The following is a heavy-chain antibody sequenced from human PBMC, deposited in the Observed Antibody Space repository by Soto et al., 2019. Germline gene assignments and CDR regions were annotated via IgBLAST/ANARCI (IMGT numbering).Heavy chain of an antibody. J-gene: IGHJ6*02. CDR1: GFTFSNYW. V-gene: IGHV3-74*01. Sequence: EVQLVESGGGLVQPGGSLRLSCAASGFTFSNYWIHWVRQAPGKGLVWVSRINGDGTTTDYADSVKGRFTISRDNAKNTVYLQMNSLRVEEAAVYYCARGIRGYYGVDVWGQGTTVTVSS. D-gene: IGHD1-20*01. CDR2: INGDGTTT. CDR3: ARGIRGYYGVDV.